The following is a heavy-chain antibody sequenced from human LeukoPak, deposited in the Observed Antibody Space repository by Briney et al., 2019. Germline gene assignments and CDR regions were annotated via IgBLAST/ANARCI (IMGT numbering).Heavy chain of an antibody. CDR1: RFTFSSYG. J-gene: IGHJ4*02. CDR3: AGGQYYNILTGFRGRFLGFDY. V-gene: IGHV3-23*01. D-gene: IGHD3-9*01. Sequence: GGSLRLSCAASRFTFSSYGMSWVRQAPGKGLEWVSAISGSGGTTYYADSVKGRFTISRDNSKNTLYLQMNSLRAEDTAVYYCAGGQYYNILTGFRGRFLGFDYWGQGTLVTVSS. CDR2: ISGSGGTT.